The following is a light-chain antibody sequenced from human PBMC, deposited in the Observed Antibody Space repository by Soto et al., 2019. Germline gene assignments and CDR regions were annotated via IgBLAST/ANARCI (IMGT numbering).Light chain of an antibody. CDR1: QSISSSY. V-gene: IGKV3-20*01. CDR3: QQYVNSPLT. CDR2: GAS. J-gene: IGKJ4*01. Sequence: EIVLTQSPGTLSLSPGERATLSCRASQSISSSYFAWYQQKPGQAPRLLIYGASSRATGIPDRFSGSGSGTDFTLTISRLEPEDFAVYYCQQYVNSPLTFGGGTKVEIK.